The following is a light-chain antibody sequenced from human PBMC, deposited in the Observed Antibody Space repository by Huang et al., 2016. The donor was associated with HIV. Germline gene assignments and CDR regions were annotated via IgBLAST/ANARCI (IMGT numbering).Light chain of an antibody. CDR3: QQRGNWPPGYT. CDR1: QSVSSY. V-gene: IGKV3-11*01. J-gene: IGKJ2*01. CDR2: DAS. Sequence: EIVLTQSPATLSLSPGERATLSCRASQSVSSYLAWYQQKPGQAPRLLIYDASNRATCIPARFSGSGSGTDFTLTISSLEPEDLAVYYCQQRGNWPPGYTFGQGTKLEIK.